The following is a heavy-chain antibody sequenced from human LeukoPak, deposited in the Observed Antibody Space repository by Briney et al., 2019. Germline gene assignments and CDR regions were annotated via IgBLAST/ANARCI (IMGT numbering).Heavy chain of an antibody. V-gene: IGHV1-69*13. CDR3: ARGNNYYYYMDV. CDR2: IIPIFGTA. Sequence: SVKVSCKASGGTFSSYAISWVRQAPGQGLEWMGGIIPIFGTANYAQKFQGRVTITADESTSTAYMELSSLRSEDTAVYYCARGNNYYYYMDVWGKGTTVTISS. CDR1: GGTFSSYA. J-gene: IGHJ6*03.